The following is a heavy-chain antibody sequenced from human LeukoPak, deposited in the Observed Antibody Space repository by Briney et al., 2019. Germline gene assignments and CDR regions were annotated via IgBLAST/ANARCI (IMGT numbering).Heavy chain of an antibody. CDR2: INHSGST. D-gene: IGHD3-3*01. CDR3: ARGRWTTIFGVVIIPPYYFDY. J-gene: IGHJ4*02. V-gene: IGHV4-34*01. Sequence: PSETLSLTCAVYGGSFSGYYWSWIRQPPGKGLEWIGEINHSGSTNYNPSLKSRVTISVDTSKNQLSLKLSSVTAADTAVYYCARGRWTTIFGVVIIPPYYFDYWGQGTLVSASS. CDR1: GGSFSGYY.